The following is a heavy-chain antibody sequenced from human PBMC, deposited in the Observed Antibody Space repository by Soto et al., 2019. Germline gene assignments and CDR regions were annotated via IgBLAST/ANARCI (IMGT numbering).Heavy chain of an antibody. V-gene: IGHV3-23*01. CDR1: GFTFNSYA. J-gene: IGHJ4*02. CDR3: AKTFYDFWSGFYY. Sequence: GGSLRLSCAASGFTFNSYAMSWVRQAPGKGLEWISAISGSGGSTYYADSVKGRFTISRDNSKNTLYLQMNSLRAEDTAVYYCAKTFYDFWSGFYYWGQGALVTVSS. CDR2: ISGSGGST. D-gene: IGHD3-3*01.